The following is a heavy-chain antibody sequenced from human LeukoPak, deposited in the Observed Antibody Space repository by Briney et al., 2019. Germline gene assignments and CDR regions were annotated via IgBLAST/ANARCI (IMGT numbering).Heavy chain of an antibody. Sequence: SETLSLTCTVSGGSISSSSYYWGWIHQPPGKGLEWIGSIYYSGSTYYNPSLKSRVTISVDTSKNQFSLKLSSVTAADTAVYYCASHHSGSYRYYYYYYMDVWGKGTTVTVSS. J-gene: IGHJ6*03. D-gene: IGHD1-26*01. CDR2: IYYSGST. CDR1: GGSISSSSYY. CDR3: ASHHSGSYRYYYYYYMDV. V-gene: IGHV4-39*01.